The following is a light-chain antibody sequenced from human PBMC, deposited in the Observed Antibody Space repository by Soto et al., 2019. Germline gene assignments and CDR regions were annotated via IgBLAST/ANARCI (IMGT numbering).Light chain of an antibody. CDR2: AAS. Sequence: ILLTPSPATLSLSPAERSTLSCIASQSVSSSYLAWYQQKPGQAPRLLIYAASIRATGIPDRFSGSGSGTDFTLTISSLEPEDFAVYYCQQYGLSPRTFGRGTKVDIK. V-gene: IGKV3-20*01. CDR1: QSVSSSY. CDR3: QQYGLSPRT. J-gene: IGKJ1*01.